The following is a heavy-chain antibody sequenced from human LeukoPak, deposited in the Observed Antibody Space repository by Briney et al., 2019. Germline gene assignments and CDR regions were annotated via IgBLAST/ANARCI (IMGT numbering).Heavy chain of an antibody. CDR2: IGSSCSYI. CDR3: ARDGTYGYFDY. Sequence: GGSLRLSCAASGFTFSSYSMNWVRQAPGKGLEWVSSIGSSCSYIYYADSVKGRFTISRDNAKNSLYLQMNSLRAEDTAVYYCARDGTYGYFDYWGQGTLVTVSS. D-gene: IGHD3-10*01. J-gene: IGHJ4*02. V-gene: IGHV3-21*01. CDR1: GFTFSSYS.